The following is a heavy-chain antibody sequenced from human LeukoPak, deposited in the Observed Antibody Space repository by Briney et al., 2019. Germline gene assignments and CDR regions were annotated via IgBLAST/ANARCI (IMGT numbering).Heavy chain of an antibody. D-gene: IGHD2-2*01. Sequence: SETLSLTYTVSHRSIGTYFWSWFRQPPGKGLEWIGYVYASGSANYNPSLKSRVTISLATSKSQFSLRLTSVTAADTAVYYCARHARFCTNTSCFDYWGQGALVTVSS. CDR2: VYASGSA. V-gene: IGHV4-4*09. J-gene: IGHJ4*02. CDR3: ARHARFCTNTSCFDY. CDR1: HRSIGTYF.